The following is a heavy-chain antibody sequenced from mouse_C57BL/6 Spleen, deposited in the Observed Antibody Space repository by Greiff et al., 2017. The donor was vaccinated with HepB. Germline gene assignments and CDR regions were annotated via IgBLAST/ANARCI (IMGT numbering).Heavy chain of an antibody. J-gene: IGHJ2*01. Sequence: VQLKESGAELVRPGASVKLSCTASGFNIKDDYMHWVKQRPEQGLEWIGWIDPENGDTEYASKFQGTATITADTSSNTAYLQLSSLTSEDTAVYYSTADYGTGYWGQGTTLTVSS. D-gene: IGHD2-1*01. CDR3: TADYGTGY. V-gene: IGHV14-4*01. CDR1: GFNIKDDY. CDR2: IDPENGDT.